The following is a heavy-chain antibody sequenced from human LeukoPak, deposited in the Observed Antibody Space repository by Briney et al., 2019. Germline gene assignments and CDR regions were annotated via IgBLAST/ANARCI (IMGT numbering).Heavy chain of an antibody. CDR1: GGSISSHY. J-gene: IGHJ4*02. D-gene: IGHD4-17*01. CDR2: IYYSGST. V-gene: IGHV4-59*11. CDR3: ARVYGDYVDY. Sequence: SETLSLTCTVSGGSISSHYWSWIRQPPGKGLEWIGYIYYSGSTNYNLSLKSRVTISVDTSKNQFSLKLSSVTAADTAVYYCARVYGDYVDYWGQGTLVTVSS.